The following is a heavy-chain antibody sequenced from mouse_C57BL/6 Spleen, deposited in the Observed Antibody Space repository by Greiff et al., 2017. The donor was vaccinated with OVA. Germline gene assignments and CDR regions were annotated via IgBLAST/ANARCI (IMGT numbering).Heavy chain of an antibody. V-gene: IGHV5-16*01. CDR2: INYDGSST. J-gene: IGHJ2*01. D-gene: IGHD2-1*01. CDR3: ARIYYGNYVPYFDY. Sequence: EVNLVESEGGLVQPGSSMKLSCTASGFTFSDYYMAWVRQVPEKGLEWVANINYDGSSTYYLDSLKSRFIISRDNAKNILYLQMSSLKSEDTATYYCARIYYGNYVPYFDYWGQGTTLTVSS. CDR1: GFTFSDYY.